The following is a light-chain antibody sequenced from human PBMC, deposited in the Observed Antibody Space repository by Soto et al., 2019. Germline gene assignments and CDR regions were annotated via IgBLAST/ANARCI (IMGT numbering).Light chain of an antibody. CDR2: DAS. J-gene: IGKJ1*01. Sequence: GLTQSPATLSLSPGERATLPCRASQSVSSYLAWYQQKPGQAPRLLIYDASNRATGIPARFSGSGSGTDFTLTISSLEPEDFAVYFCHQYNGWPRTFGQGTKVDIK. CDR1: QSVSSY. V-gene: IGKV3-11*01. CDR3: HQYNGWPRT.